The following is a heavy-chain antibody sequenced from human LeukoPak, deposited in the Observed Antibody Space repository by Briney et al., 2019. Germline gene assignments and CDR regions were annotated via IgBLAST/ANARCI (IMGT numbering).Heavy chain of an antibody. CDR1: GYAFTGYY. D-gene: IGHD2-8*01. J-gene: IGHJ4*02. CDR3: ARDGIYCTNGVCYTVLDY. Sequence: ASVKVSCKASGYAFTGYYMHWVRQAPGQGLEWMGWINPNSGGTNYAQKFQGRVTMTRDTSISTAYMELSRLRSDDTAVYYCARDGIYCTNGVCYTVLDYWGQGTLVTVSS. V-gene: IGHV1-2*02. CDR2: INPNSGGT.